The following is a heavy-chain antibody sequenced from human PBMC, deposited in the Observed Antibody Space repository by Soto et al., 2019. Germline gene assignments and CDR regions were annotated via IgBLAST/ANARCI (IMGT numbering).Heavy chain of an antibody. CDR3: ARASVRFLDWSPGGYFDY. D-gene: IGHD3-3*01. CDR1: GGTFSNYA. Sequence: QVQLVQSGAEVKKPGSSVKVSCKASGGTFSNYAISWVRQAPGQGLEWMGGIIPMFGTANYAQKFQGRVTITADESTSTTYMELSSLRSEHTAVYYCARASVRFLDWSPGGYFDYWGQGTLVTVSS. CDR2: IIPMFGTA. V-gene: IGHV1-69*01. J-gene: IGHJ4*02.